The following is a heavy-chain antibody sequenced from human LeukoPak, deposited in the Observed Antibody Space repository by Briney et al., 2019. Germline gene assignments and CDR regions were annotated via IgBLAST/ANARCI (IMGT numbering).Heavy chain of an antibody. V-gene: IGHV3-53*05. Sequence: GSLRLSCAASGFTVSSNYMSWVRQAPGKGLEWVSVIYSGVNTYYADSVKGRFTISRDNSKNTLYLQMNSLRSEDTAVYYCARWLVRGSRSSYFDYWGQGTLVTVSS. D-gene: IGHD6-6*01. CDR2: IYSGVNT. J-gene: IGHJ4*02. CDR3: ARWLVRGSRSSYFDY. CDR1: GFTVSSNY.